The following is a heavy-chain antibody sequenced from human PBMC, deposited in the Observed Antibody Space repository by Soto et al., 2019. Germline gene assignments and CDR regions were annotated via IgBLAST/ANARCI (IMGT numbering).Heavy chain of an antibody. CDR3: ARDIFPVVQKGGWFDP. J-gene: IGHJ5*02. D-gene: IGHD3-16*01. V-gene: IGHV1-18*01. Sequence: ASVKVSCKASGYTFTSCGISWVRQAPGQGLEWMGWISAYNGNTNYAQKLQGRVTMTTDTSTSTAYMELRSLRSDDTAVYYCARDIFPVVQKGGWFDPWGQGTLVTVSS. CDR1: GYTFTSCG. CDR2: ISAYNGNT.